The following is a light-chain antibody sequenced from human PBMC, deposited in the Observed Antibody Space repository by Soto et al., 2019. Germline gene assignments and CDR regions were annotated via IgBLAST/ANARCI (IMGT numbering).Light chain of an antibody. CDR1: QSVSSNH. CDR2: DAS. V-gene: IGKV3D-20*01. J-gene: IGKJ5*01. Sequence: VLTQSPATLSLSPGERVSLSCAASQSVSSNHLAWYHQKPGQAPRLLIYDASSRSTGIPDRFSGSGSGTDFTLTITRLESEDFAVYFCQPYGDSPITFGQGTRLEIE. CDR3: QPYGDSPIT.